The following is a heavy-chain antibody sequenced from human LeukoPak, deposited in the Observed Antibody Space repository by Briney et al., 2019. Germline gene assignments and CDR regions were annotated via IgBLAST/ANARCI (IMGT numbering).Heavy chain of an antibody. Sequence: ASLKVSCTASGYTFTSYYMHCVRQAPGQGLEWMGIINPSGGSTSYAQKFQGRVTMTRDMSTSTVYMELSSLNSGDTAVYYCARESVVITTSFDYWGQGTLVTVSS. CDR1: GYTFTSYY. CDR2: INPSGGST. V-gene: IGHV1-46*01. J-gene: IGHJ4*02. D-gene: IGHD3-22*01. CDR3: ARESVVITTSFDY.